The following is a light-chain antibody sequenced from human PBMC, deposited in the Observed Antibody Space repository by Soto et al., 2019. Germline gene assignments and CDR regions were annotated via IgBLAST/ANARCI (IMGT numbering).Light chain of an antibody. V-gene: IGKV3-20*01. J-gene: IGKJ1*01. CDR2: GAS. CDR1: QSVSSSS. CDR3: QQYGSSSWT. Sequence: EIVLTQSPGTLSLSPGERATLSCRASQSVSSSSLAWYQQKPGQAPRLLIYGASSRATGIPDRFSGSGSGTDVTLTSSRLEPEDFAGYYCQQYGSSSWTFGQGTKVEIK.